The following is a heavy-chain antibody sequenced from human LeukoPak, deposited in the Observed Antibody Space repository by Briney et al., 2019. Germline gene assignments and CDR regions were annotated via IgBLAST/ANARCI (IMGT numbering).Heavy chain of an antibody. CDR3: VRDRYDVLTGYNDAFDI. Sequence: GGSLRLSCAASGFTFTSYWMSWVRQAPGKGLEWMANIKQDGSEKYYVDSVKGRFTISRDNAKNSLYLQMNSLRAEDTAVYYCVRDRYDVLTGYNDAFDIWGHGTLVAVSS. J-gene: IGHJ3*02. V-gene: IGHV3-7*01. CDR1: GFTFTSYW. D-gene: IGHD3-9*01. CDR2: IKQDGSEK.